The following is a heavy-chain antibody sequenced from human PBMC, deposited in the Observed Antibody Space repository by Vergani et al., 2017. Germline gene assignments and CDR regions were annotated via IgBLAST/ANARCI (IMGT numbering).Heavy chain of an antibody. D-gene: IGHD5-12*01. V-gene: IGHV3-33*01. CDR3: ARYSSYGGFAGAYKSY. CDR2: IWNDGVNK. Sequence: QVQLVESGGGVVQPGRSLRLSCAAPGFAFSGFGMHWVRQAPGKGLEWVAVIWNDGVNKHYAESVKGRFTISGDNSKNTLYLEINSLRAEDTAVYYCARYSSYGGFAGAYKSYWGQGTLVTVSS. CDR1: GFAFSGFG. J-gene: IGHJ4*02.